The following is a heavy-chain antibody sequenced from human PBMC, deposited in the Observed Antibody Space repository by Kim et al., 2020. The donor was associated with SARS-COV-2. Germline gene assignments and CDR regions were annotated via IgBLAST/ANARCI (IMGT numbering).Heavy chain of an antibody. CDR2: IYYTGTT. V-gene: IGHV4-59*01. J-gene: IGHJ4*02. CDR3: ARELPSHVADC. Sequence: SETLSLTCTVSGASINNYYWSWIRQPPGKGLEWIGYIYYTGTTSFNPSLKSRVTMSLDTSKNQFSLNLSSVTAADTAVYYCARELPSHVADCWGQGTRVT. CDR1: GASINNYY.